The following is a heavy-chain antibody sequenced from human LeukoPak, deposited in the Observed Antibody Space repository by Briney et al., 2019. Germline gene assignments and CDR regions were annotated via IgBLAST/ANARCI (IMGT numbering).Heavy chain of an antibody. D-gene: IGHD1-14*01. CDR2: IYYSGST. J-gene: IGHJ6*02. Sequence: PSETLSLTCTVAGGSISSYYWSWIRQPPGKGLEWRGYIYYSGSTNYNPSLKSRVTISVDTSKNQFSLKLSSVTAADTAVYYCARVTPSGYYYYYGMDVWGQGTTVTVSS. V-gene: IGHV4-59*01. CDR3: ARVTPSGYYYYYGMDV. CDR1: GGSISSYY.